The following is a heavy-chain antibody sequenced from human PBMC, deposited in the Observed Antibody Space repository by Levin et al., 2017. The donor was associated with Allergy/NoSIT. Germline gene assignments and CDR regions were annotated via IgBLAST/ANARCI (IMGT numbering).Heavy chain of an antibody. CDR3: ARVPGYSRPY. CDR1: GFTFSIYA. CDR2: ISASGDST. J-gene: IGHJ4*02. Sequence: SCAASGFTFSIYAMSWVRQAPGKGLEWVSAISASGDSTHYADSVKGRFTISRDNSKSTVYLQMNSLRAEDTAVYYCARVPGYSRPYWGQGTLVTVSS. D-gene: IGHD1-26*01. V-gene: IGHV3-23*01.